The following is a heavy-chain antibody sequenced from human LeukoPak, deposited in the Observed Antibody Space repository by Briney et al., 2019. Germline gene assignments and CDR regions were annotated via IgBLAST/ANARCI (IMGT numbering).Heavy chain of an antibody. Sequence: GGSLRLPCAASGFTFSTYAMSWVRQAPGKGLEWVSGISGSGGSTYYADSVKGRFTISRDNSKNTLYLQMNSLRAEDTAVYYCAKLYYDFWSGYPDYWGQGTLVTVSS. V-gene: IGHV3-23*01. D-gene: IGHD3-3*01. CDR2: ISGSGGST. J-gene: IGHJ4*02. CDR1: GFTFSTYA. CDR3: AKLYYDFWSGYPDY.